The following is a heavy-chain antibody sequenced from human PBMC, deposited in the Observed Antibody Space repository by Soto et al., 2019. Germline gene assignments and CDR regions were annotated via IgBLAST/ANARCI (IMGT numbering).Heavy chain of an antibody. Sequence: GGSLRLSCAASGFTFSSYAMSWVRPAPGKGLEWVSAISGSGGSTYYADSVKGRFTISRDNSKNTLYLQMNSLRAEDTAVYYCAKGGHDYGDYYYGMDVWGQGTTVTVSS. D-gene: IGHD4-17*01. J-gene: IGHJ6*02. CDR3: AKGGHDYGDYYYGMDV. V-gene: IGHV3-23*01. CDR1: GFTFSSYA. CDR2: ISGSGGST.